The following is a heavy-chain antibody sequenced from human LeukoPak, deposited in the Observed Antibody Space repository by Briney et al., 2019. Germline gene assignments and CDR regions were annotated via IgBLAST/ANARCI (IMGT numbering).Heavy chain of an antibody. CDR2: IHHRAGA. V-gene: IGHV4-34*01. D-gene: IGHD2-21*02. J-gene: IGHJ6*02. Sequence: SETLSLTRAVYGGSFTDYYWSWIRHLPGKGLEWIGEIHHRAGANYNPSLWGRVTISADTSKNQFSLHLTSVTAADTATFYCARGPVRDDGLTGISYYFGLDVWGHGTTVTVFS. CDR3: ARGPVRDDGLTGISYYFGLDV. CDR1: GGSFTDYY.